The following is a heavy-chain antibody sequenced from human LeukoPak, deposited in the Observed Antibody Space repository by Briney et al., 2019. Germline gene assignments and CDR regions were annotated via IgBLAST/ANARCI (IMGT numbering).Heavy chain of an antibody. D-gene: IGHD4-11*01. CDR1: GYTFTSYG. CDR3: ARGRDYSNSVAANNWFDP. V-gene: IGHV1-18*01. CDR2: ISAYNGNT. J-gene: IGHJ5*02. Sequence: ASVKVSCKASGYTFTSYGISWVRQAPGQGHEWMGWISAYNGNTNYAQKLQGRVTMTTDTSTSTAYMELRSLRSDDTAVYYCARGRDYSNSVAANNWFDPWGQGTLVTVSS.